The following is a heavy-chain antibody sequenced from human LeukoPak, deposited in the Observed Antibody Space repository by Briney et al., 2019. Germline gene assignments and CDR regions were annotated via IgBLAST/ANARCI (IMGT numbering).Heavy chain of an antibody. V-gene: IGHV3-23*01. Sequence: PGGSLRLSCAASGFTFSSYAMSWVRQAPGKGLEWVSAISGSGGSTYYADSVKGRFTISRDNSKNTLYLQMNSLRAEDTAVYYCAKDRLSRPYSSGCFDYWGQGTLVTVSS. CDR3: AKDRLSRPYSSGCFDY. CDR2: ISGSGGST. CDR1: GFTFSSYA. D-gene: IGHD6-19*01. J-gene: IGHJ4*02.